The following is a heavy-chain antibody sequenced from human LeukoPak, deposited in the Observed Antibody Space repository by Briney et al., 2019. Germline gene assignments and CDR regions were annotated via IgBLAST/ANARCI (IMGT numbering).Heavy chain of an antibody. CDR2: IDGSSSRI. CDR1: GFTFSDYY. J-gene: IGHJ3*02. V-gene: IGHV3-11*01. Sequence: GGSLRLSCAASGFTFSDYYMSWLRQAPGKGLEWVSYIDGSSSRINYAGSVKGRFTISRDNAKNSLFLQMNSLTVEDTAVYYCASRVAFDIWGLGTMVTVSS. CDR3: ASRVAFDI.